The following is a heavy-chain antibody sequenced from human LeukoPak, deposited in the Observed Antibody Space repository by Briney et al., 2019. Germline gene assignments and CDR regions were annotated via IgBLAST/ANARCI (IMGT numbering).Heavy chain of an antibody. CDR1: GGTFSSYA. Sequence: GASVKVSCKASGGTFSSYAISWVPQAPGQGLEWMGRIIPILGIANYAQKFQGRVTITADKSTSTAYMELSSLRSEDTAVYYCARASLDYYDSSGMIDYWGQGTLVTVSS. V-gene: IGHV1-69*04. CDR3: ARASLDYYDSSGMIDY. D-gene: IGHD3-22*01. J-gene: IGHJ4*02. CDR2: IIPILGIA.